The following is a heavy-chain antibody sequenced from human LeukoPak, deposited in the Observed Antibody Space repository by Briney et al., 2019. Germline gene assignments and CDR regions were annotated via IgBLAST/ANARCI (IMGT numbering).Heavy chain of an antibody. V-gene: IGHV4-34*01. CDR3: ARRPIAVAGTEVNDY. CDR2: INHSGST. J-gene: IGHJ4*02. CDR1: GGSFSGYY. D-gene: IGHD6-19*01. Sequence: SETLSLTCAVYGGSFSGYYWSWIRQPPGKGLEWIGEINHSGSTNYNPSLKSRVTISVDTSKNQFSLKLSSVTAADTAVYYCARRPIAVAGTEVNDYWGQGTLVTVSS.